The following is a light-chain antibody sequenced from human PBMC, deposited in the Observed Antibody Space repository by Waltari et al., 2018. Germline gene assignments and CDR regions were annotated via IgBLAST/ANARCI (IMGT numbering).Light chain of an antibody. CDR1: NSNVGINY. Sequence: QSVLTQPPSVSAAPGQRVTISCSGSNSNVGINYVSWFQHVPGAAPRPLIYRNNQRPSGVPDRFSGSKSGSSASVAMSGLRSEDDADYYCAAWDVSLRGIFGTGTRVTVL. V-gene: IGLV1-47*01. CDR2: RNN. CDR3: AAWDVSLRGI. J-gene: IGLJ1*01.